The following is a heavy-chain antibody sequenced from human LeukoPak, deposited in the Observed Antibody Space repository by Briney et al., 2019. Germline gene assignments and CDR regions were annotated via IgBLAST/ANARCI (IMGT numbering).Heavy chain of an antibody. Sequence: SQTLSLTCTVSGGSISSGGYYWSWVRPHPGKGLEWIGYIYYSGSTNYNPSLKSRVTISVDTSKNQFSLKLSSVTAADTAVYYCARSTSMVRGVHLQPYYYGMDVWGKGTTVTVSS. D-gene: IGHD3-10*01. J-gene: IGHJ6*04. V-gene: IGHV4-31*03. CDR1: GGSISSGGYY. CDR3: ARSTSMVRGVHLQPYYYGMDV. CDR2: IYYSGST.